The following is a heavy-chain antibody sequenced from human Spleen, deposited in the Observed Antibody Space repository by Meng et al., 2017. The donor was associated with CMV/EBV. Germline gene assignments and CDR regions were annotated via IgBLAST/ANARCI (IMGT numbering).Heavy chain of an antibody. Sequence: TVSGGSVSSDSYYWSWIRQPPGKGLEWIGYIYYSGSTNYNPSLKSRVTISVDTSKNQFSLKLNSVTAADTAVYYCARDSGASYAFDIWGQGTMVTVSS. V-gene: IGHV4-61*01. D-gene: IGHD4/OR15-4a*01. J-gene: IGHJ3*02. CDR1: GGSVSSDSYY. CDR3: ARDSGASYAFDI. CDR2: IYYSGST.